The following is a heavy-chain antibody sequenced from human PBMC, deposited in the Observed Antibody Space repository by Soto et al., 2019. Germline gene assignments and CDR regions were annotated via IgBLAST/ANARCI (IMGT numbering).Heavy chain of an antibody. CDR3: ARALDEYYDSSGYYKYFDD. Sequence: SETLSLTCTVSGGSISRGGYYWSWIRQHPGKGLEWIGYIYYSGSTYYNPSLKSRVTISVDTSKNQFSLKLSSVTAADTAVYYCARALDEYYDSSGYYKYFDDWGQGTLVTVSS. CDR2: IYYSGST. D-gene: IGHD3-22*01. CDR1: GGSISRGGYY. V-gene: IGHV4-31*03. J-gene: IGHJ4*02.